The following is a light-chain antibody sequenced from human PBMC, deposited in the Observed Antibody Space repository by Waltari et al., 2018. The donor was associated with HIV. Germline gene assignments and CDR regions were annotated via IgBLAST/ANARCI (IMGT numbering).Light chain of an antibody. CDR1: NSNIGGNT. Sequence: QSVVTQPPSTSGPPGQRVTIPCSGSNSNIGGNTVNWYRQFPGTGPKLLVYNANQRPSGVPDRFSGSKAGTSASLAISGLQSEDEADYYCAAWDDSLNGPVFGGGTKLTVL. CDR3: AAWDDSLNGPV. J-gene: IGLJ2*01. CDR2: NAN. V-gene: IGLV1-44*01.